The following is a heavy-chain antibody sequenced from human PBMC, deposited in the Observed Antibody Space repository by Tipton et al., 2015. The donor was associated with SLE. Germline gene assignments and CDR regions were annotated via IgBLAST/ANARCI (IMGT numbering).Heavy chain of an antibody. CDR3: ARGRYSGSAY. V-gene: IGHV4-34*01. CDR2: INHSGST. J-gene: IGHJ4*02. Sequence: TLSLTCAVYGGSFSGYYWNWIRQPPGKGLEWIGEINHSGSTNYNPSLKSRVTISVGTSKNQFSLKLSSVTAADTAVYYCARGRYSGSAYWGQGTLVTVSS. CDR1: GGSFSGYY. D-gene: IGHD5-12*01.